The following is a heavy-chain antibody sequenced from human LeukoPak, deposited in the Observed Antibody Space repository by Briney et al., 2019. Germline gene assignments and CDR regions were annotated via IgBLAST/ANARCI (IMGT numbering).Heavy chain of an antibody. J-gene: IGHJ4*02. CDR3: ANPFYGSGPRGY. D-gene: IGHD3-10*01. V-gene: IGHV3-23*01. CDR1: GFTFSTYD. Sequence: LSGGSLRLSCAASGFTFSTYDMTWVRQAPGKGLEWVSAIGSSGSTYYADSVKGRFTISRDNSKNTLYLQMNSLGAEDTAIYYCANPFYGSGPRGYWGQGTLVTVSS. CDR2: IGSSGST.